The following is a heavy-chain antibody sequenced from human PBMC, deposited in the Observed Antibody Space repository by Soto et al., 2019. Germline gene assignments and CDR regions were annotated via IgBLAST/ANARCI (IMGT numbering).Heavy chain of an antibody. CDR1: GGAISSYY. CDR3: ARGDYHDSGNYYRSEYCFDY. D-gene: IGHD3-22*01. V-gene: IGHV4-59*01. J-gene: IGHJ4*02. Sequence: TSETLSLTCTVSGGAISSYYWSWIRQSPGERLEWIGYINYSGSTNYNPSLKSRVTISLDRPNNQFSLRVSSVTAADTAVYYCARGDYHDSGNYYRSEYCFDYWGQGALVTVSS. CDR2: INYSGST.